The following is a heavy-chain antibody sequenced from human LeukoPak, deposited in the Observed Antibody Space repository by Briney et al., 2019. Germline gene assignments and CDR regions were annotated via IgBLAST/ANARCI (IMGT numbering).Heavy chain of an antibody. CDR3: ACEYSSSWFDY. Sequence: GRSLRLSCAASGLTFSSYAMHWVRQAPGKGLEWVAVISYDGSNKYYADSVKGRFTISRDNSKNTLYLQMNSLRAEDTAVYYCACEYSSSWFDYWGQGTPVTVSS. D-gene: IGHD6-13*01. J-gene: IGHJ4*02. CDR2: ISYDGSNK. CDR1: GLTFSSYA. V-gene: IGHV3-30-3*01.